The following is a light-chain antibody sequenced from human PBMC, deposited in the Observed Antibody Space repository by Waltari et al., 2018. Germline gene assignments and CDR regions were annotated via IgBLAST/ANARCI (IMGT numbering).Light chain of an antibody. CDR1: SSDIGHDTS. CDR3: SSFTTRRTWV. V-gene: IGLV2-14*01. CDR2: DVS. Sequence: QSALTQPPSVSGSPGQSITISCTGTSSDIGHDTSASWYQQLPGKVPTLIIYDVSTRPSGVSTRFSGSTSGHSASLTISGLQPDDEAGYYCSSFTTRRTWVFGGGTKLTVL. J-gene: IGLJ3*02.